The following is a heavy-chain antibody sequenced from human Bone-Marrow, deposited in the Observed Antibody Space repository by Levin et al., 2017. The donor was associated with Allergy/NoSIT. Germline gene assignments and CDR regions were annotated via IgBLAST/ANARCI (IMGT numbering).Heavy chain of an antibody. D-gene: IGHD5-18*01. CDR3: ARDPPPGYSYGYLKGENNYYYYGMDV. Sequence: PGESLKISCKASGGTFSSYTISWVRQAPGQGLEWMGRIIPILGIANYAQKFQGRVTITADKSTSTAYIELRRLRSEDTAVYYCARDPPPGYSYGYLKGENNYYYYGMDVWGQGTAVTVSS. J-gene: IGHJ6*02. CDR1: GGTFSSYT. V-gene: IGHV1-69*04. CDR2: IIPILGIA.